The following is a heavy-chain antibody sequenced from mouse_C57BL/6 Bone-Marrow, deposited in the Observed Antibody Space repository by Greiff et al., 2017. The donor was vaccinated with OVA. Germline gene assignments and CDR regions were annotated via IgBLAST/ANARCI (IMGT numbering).Heavy chain of an antibody. Sequence: VQLQESGAELVRPGTSVKMSCKASGYTFTNYWIGWAKQRPGHGLEWIGDIYPGGGYTNYNEKFKGKATLTADKSSSTAYMPCSSLTSEDSAIYYCARWGTTGRDYFDYWGQGTTLTVSS. CDR3: ARWGTTGRDYFDY. V-gene: IGHV1-63*01. J-gene: IGHJ2*01. CDR2: IYPGGGYT. D-gene: IGHD1-1*01. CDR1: GYTFTNYW.